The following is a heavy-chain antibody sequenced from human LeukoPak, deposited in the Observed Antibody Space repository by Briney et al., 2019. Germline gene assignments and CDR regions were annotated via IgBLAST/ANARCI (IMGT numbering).Heavy chain of an antibody. CDR1: GFSFNTYN. CDR3: AKVSPYYYDSSGYYFDY. Sequence: PGGSLRLSCAASGFSFNTYNMNWVRQAPGKGLEWVSAISGSGGSTYYADSVKGRFTISRDNSKNTLYLQMNSLRAEDTAVYYCAKVSPYYYDSSGYYFDYWGQGTLVTVSS. V-gene: IGHV3-23*01. J-gene: IGHJ4*02. CDR2: ISGSGGST. D-gene: IGHD3-22*01.